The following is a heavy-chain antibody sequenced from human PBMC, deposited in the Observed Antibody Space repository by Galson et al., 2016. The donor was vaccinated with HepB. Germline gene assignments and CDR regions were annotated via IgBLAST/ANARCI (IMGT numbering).Heavy chain of an antibody. CDR1: GFYFSDHA. J-gene: IGHJ5*02. D-gene: IGHD6-19*01. CDR3: AKDSGAALAGTGHLWLDP. Sequence: SLRLSCAASGFYFSDHAMGWFRQAPGKGLEWVGFIRSKPYGETQEYAASVRGRFTISRDDAKSIAYLQISSLKTKDTAVYFCAKDSGAALAGTGHLWLDPWGQGTLVIVSS. CDR2: IRSKPYGETQ. V-gene: IGHV3-49*03.